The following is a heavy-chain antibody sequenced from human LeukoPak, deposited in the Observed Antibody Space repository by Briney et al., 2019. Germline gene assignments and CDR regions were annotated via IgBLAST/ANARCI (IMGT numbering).Heavy chain of an antibody. D-gene: IGHD2-15*01. CDR1: GGTFSSYA. CDR3: ARDLFPQYCSGGSCYSSSGYYFDY. J-gene: IGHJ4*02. CDR2: IIPIFGTA. Sequence: ASVKVSCKASGGTFSSYAISWVRQAPGQGLEWTGRIIPIFGTANYAQKFQGRVTITTDESTSTAYMELSSLRSEDTAVYYCARDLFPQYCSGGSCYSSSGYYFDYWGQGTLVTVSS. V-gene: IGHV1-69*05.